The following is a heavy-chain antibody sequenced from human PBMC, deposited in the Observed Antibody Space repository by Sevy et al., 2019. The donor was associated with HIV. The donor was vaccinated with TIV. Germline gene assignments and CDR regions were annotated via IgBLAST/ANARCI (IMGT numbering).Heavy chain of an antibody. CDR1: GFTFNFFS. CDR2: ISFDGSNE. Sequence: GGSLRLSCAASGFTFNFFSMHWVRQAPGKGLEWVATISFDGSNEHYADSVKGRFTISRDNSKISLFLQMNSLRADVSAVYYCALERLSSAVAEYFHNWCQGTLVTVSS. J-gene: IGHJ1*01. V-gene: IGHV3-30-3*01. CDR3: ALERLSSAVAEYFHN. D-gene: IGHD1-1*01.